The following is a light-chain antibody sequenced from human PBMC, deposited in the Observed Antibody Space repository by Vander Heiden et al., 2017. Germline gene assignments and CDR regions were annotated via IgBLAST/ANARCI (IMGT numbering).Light chain of an antibody. J-gene: IGKJ1*01. V-gene: IGKV2-28*01. CDR3: MQPLHTPWT. CDR2: LGS. Sequence: EIVMTQSPLSLHVTPGEPASISCRSSQRLVYSNGNTYLDWYLQKPGQSPQLLIYLGSNRASGVPDRFSGSGSGTEFTLRISRVEAEDVGVYYCMQPLHTPWTFGQGTKVEIK. CDR1: QRLVYSNGNTY.